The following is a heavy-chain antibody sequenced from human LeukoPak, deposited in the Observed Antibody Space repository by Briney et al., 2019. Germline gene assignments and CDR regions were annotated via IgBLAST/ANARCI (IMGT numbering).Heavy chain of an antibody. J-gene: IGHJ4*02. D-gene: IGHD4-11*01. CDR3: AKDSTVTTRAFGPIDY. CDR2: ISGSGGST. Sequence: PGGSLRLSCAASGFTFSSYAMSWVRQAPGKGLEWVSAISGSGGSTYYADSVKGRFTISRDNSKNTLYLQMNSLRAEDTAVYYCAKDSTVTTRAFGPIDYWGQGTLVTVSS. V-gene: IGHV3-23*01. CDR1: GFTFSSYA.